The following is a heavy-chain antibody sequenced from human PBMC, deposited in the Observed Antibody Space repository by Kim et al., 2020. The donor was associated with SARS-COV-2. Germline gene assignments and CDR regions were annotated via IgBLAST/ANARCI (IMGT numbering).Heavy chain of an antibody. CDR1: GASVSSDTYS. D-gene: IGHD5-18*01. J-gene: IGHJ3*01. V-gene: IGHV4-39*07. CDR2: IHFSGSI. Sequence: SETLSLTCDVSGASVSSDTYSWGWIRQPPGRGLEWIANIHFSGSIHYNPSLQSRVTLSQDTSKNQFSLKLTSVTAADTAVYFCARDQAPRDTPIIWSIVSDAFDVWGQGIMVTVSS. CDR3: ARDQAPRDTPIIWSIVSDAFDV.